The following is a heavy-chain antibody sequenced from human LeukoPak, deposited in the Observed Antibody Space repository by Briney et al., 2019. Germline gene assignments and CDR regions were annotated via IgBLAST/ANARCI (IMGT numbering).Heavy chain of an antibody. Sequence: GGSLRLSCTASGFTFSDYYMSWIRQTPGKGLEWLSYISARDNTIQYADSVKGRFTISRDNANNSVFLQMNNLRAEDSAIYYCARGARWAYYFDYWGQGSLVTVSS. CDR2: ISARDNTI. D-gene: IGHD4-23*01. J-gene: IGHJ4*02. CDR1: GFTFSDYY. CDR3: ARGARWAYYFDY. V-gene: IGHV3-11*01.